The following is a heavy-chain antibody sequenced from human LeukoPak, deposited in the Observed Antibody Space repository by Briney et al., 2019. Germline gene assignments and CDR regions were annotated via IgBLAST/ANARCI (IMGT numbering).Heavy chain of an antibody. D-gene: IGHD2-15*01. CDR2: ISDSGSTI. Sequence: GGSLRLSCAASGFTFSDYYMSWIRQAPGKGLEWVSYISDSGSTIYYADSVKGRFTISRDNAKNSLYLQMNSLRAEDRAVYYCARVPLGYCSGGSCYYFDYWGQGTLVTVSS. CDR3: ARVPLGYCSGGSCYYFDY. CDR1: GFTFSDYY. J-gene: IGHJ4*02. V-gene: IGHV3-11*01.